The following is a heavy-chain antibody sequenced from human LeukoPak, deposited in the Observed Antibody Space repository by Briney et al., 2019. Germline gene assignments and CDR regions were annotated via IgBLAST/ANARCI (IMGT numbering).Heavy chain of an antibody. D-gene: IGHD2-15*01. Sequence: GGSLRLSCAASGFSLSNDVMHWVRQAPGKGLEYVSAIMPNGETRGYANSMKGRFTISRDNSKNTLYLQMGSLRAEDMAIYYCARDRDGGFAFDIWGQGTLVTVSS. CDR1: GFSLSNDV. V-gene: IGHV3-64*01. CDR2: IMPNGETR. J-gene: IGHJ3*02. CDR3: ARDRDGGFAFDI.